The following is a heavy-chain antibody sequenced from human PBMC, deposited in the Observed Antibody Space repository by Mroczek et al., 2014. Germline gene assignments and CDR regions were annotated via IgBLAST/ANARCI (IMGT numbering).Heavy chain of an antibody. CDR1: GFTFSSYG. V-gene: IGHV3-30*18. CDR3: AKDSDPYYDFWSGYYEGVDAFDI. J-gene: IGHJ3*02. Sequence: ESGGGVVQPGRSLRLSCAASGFTFSSYGMHWVRQAPGKGLEWVAVISYDGSNKYYADSVKGRFTISRDNSKNTLYLQMNSLRAEDTAVYYCAKDSDPYYDFWSGYYEGVDAFDIWGQGTMVTVSS. D-gene: IGHD3-3*01. CDR2: ISYDGSNK.